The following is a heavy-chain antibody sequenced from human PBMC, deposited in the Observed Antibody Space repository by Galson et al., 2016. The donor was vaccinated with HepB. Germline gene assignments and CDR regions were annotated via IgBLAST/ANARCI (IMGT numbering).Heavy chain of an antibody. Sequence: QAPGKGLEWVAVIWYDGSNKYYADSVKGRLTISRDNSKNTLYLQMNSLRAEDTAVYFCAKDYSGSYPIYYFDYWGQGTLVTVSS. V-gene: IGHV3-33*06. D-gene: IGHD1-26*01. CDR3: AKDYSGSYPIYYFDY. CDR2: IWYDGSNK. J-gene: IGHJ4*02.